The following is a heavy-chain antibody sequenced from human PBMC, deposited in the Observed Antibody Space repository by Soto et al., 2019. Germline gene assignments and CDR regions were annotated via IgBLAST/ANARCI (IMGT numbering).Heavy chain of an antibody. CDR2: ISYDGSNK. V-gene: IGHV3-30*03. Sequence: VHLVESGGGVVQPGRSLRLSCAASGFTFSSYGMHWVRQAPGKGLEWVAVISYDGSNKYYADSVKGRFTISRDNSKNALYLQMNSLRAEDTGIYYCASYVWSSGGYSMDDWGQGTTVTVSS. J-gene: IGHJ6*02. CDR3: ASYVWSSGGYSMDD. D-gene: IGHD6-25*01. CDR1: GFTFSSYG.